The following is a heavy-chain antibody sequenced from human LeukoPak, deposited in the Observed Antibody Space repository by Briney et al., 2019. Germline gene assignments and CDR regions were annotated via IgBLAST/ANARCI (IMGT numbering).Heavy chain of an antibody. CDR1: GGSITSDY. D-gene: IGHD5-12*01. V-gene: IGHV4-59*08. CDR2: IYYTGRT. CDR3: VRHPYSGYDHLT. J-gene: IGHJ5*02. Sequence: SETLSLTCTVSGGSITSDYWNWIRQRPGEGLEWIGYIYYTGRTSYNPSLTSRASISLHTSRNQFSLILSSVSAADTAIYYCVRHPYSGYDHLTWGEGSLLTVSS.